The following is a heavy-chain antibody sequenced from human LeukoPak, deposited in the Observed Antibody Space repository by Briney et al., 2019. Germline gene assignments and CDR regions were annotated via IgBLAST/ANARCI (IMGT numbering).Heavy chain of an antibody. CDR1: GFTFSSYA. D-gene: IGHD3-22*01. CDR2: ISGSGGST. V-gene: IGHV3-23*01. Sequence: GGSLRLSCAASGFTFSSYAMSWVRQAPGKGLEWVSAISGSGGSTYYADSVKGRFTISRDNSKNTLYLQMNSLRAEDTAVYYCANNRLVVVITYYFDYWGQGTLVTVSS. CDR3: ANNRLVVVITYYFDY. J-gene: IGHJ4*02.